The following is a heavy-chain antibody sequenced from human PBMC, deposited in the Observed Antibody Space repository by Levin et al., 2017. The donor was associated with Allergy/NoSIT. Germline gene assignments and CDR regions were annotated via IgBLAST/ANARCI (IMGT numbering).Heavy chain of an antibody. V-gene: IGHV3-53*01. D-gene: IGHD5-18*01. CDR1: GFTVSSNY. J-gene: IGHJ6*02. CDR2: IYSGGST. CDR3: ARVGRFEVTSYYYYGMDV. Sequence: PGESLKISCAASGFTVSSNYMSWVRQAPGKGLEWVSVIYSGGSTYYADSVKGRFTISRDNSKNTLYLQMNSLRAEDTAVYYCARVGRFEVTSYYYYGMDVWGQGTTVTVSS.